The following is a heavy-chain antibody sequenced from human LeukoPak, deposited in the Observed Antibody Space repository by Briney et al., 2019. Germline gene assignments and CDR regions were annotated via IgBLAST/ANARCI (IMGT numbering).Heavy chain of an antibody. Sequence: SETLSLTCTVSGGSVSTYSWSWIRQPPGKGLEWIGYIYYSGSINYNPSLKSRVAISVDMSKSQISLKLSSVTAADTAVYYCARDASSWHYFDSWGQGTLVTVSS. V-gene: IGHV4-59*02. CDR2: IYYSGSI. CDR1: GGSVSTYS. CDR3: ARDASSWHYFDS. J-gene: IGHJ4*02. D-gene: IGHD6-13*01.